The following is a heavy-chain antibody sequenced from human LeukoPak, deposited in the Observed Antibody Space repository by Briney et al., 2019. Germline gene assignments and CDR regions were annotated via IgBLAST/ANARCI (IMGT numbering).Heavy chain of an antibody. CDR1: GFTFSSYS. Sequence: GSLRLSCAASGFTFSSYSMNWVRQAPGKGLEWVSYISSSSSTIYYADSVKGRFTISRDNAKNSLYLQMNSLRAEDTAVYYCASQLLTLWFGESEWWFDPWGQGTLVTVSS. V-gene: IGHV3-48*04. J-gene: IGHJ5*02. D-gene: IGHD3-10*01. CDR2: ISSSSSTI. CDR3: ASQLLTLWFGESEWWFDP.